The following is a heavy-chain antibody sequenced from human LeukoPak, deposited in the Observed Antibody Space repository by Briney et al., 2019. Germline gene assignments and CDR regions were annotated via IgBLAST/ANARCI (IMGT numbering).Heavy chain of an antibody. D-gene: IGHD3-10*01. V-gene: IGHV3-23*01. J-gene: IGHJ4*02. CDR1: GFTFSSNA. CDR2: ISGSGGST. Sequence: GGSLRLSCAASGFTFSSNAMSWVRQSPGKGLEWVSAISGSGGSTYYADSVKGRFTTSRDNSKNTLFLQMNSLRAEDTAIYYCARGGWPFDLWGQGILVTVSS. CDR3: ARGGWPFDL.